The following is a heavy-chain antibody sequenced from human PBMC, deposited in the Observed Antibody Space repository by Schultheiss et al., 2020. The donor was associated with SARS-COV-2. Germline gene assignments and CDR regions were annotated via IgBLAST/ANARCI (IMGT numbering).Heavy chain of an antibody. CDR1: GGSFSGYY. CDR3: AREGRGGDYGGFYYYYYMDV. V-gene: IGHV4-34*01. Sequence: SETLSLTCAVYGGSFSGYYWSWIRQPPGKGLEWIGSIYYSGSTNYNPSLKSRVTISVDTSKNQFSLKLSSVTAADTAVYYCAREGRGGDYGGFYYYYYMDVWGKGTTVTVSS. D-gene: IGHD4-17*01. J-gene: IGHJ6*03. CDR2: IYYSGST.